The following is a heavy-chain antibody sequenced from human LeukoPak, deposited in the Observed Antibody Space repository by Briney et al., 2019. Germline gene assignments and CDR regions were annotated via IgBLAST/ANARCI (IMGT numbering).Heavy chain of an antibody. Sequence: SQTLSLTCAISGDSVSSNSAAWNWIRQSPSRDLEWLGRTYYRSKWYNDYAVSVKSRITINPDTSKNQFSLQLNSVTPEDTAVYYCARDHNFRMIAVAGFDYWGQGTLVTVSS. V-gene: IGHV6-1*01. CDR1: GDSVSSNSAA. CDR2: TYYRSKWYN. D-gene: IGHD6-19*01. J-gene: IGHJ4*02. CDR3: ARDHNFRMIAVAGFDY.